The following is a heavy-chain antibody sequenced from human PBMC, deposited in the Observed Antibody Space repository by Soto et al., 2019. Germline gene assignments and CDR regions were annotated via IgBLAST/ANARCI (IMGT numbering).Heavy chain of an antibody. CDR3: ARTLGGLGYSYYGMDV. CDR1: GYSFTSYW. V-gene: IGHV5-51*01. CDR2: IYPGDSDT. Sequence: GESLKISCKGSGYSFTSYWIGWVRQMPGKGLEWMGIIYPGDSDTRYSPSFQGQVTISADKSISTAYLQWSSLRASDTAMYYCARTLGGLGYSYYGMDVWGQGTTVTVSS. J-gene: IGHJ6*02. D-gene: IGHD3-16*01.